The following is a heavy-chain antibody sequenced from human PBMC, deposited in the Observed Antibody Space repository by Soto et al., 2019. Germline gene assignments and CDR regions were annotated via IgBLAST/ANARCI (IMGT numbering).Heavy chain of an antibody. V-gene: IGHV1-18*01. Sequence: ASVKVSCKASGYTFTSYGISWVRQAPGQGLEWMGWVSAYNGNTNYAQKLQGRVTMTTDTSTSTAYMELRSLRSDDTAVYYCARDHIQYGSGSYENWGQGTLVTVSS. CDR2: VSAYNGNT. D-gene: IGHD3-10*01. CDR3: ARDHIQYGSGSYEN. CDR1: GYTFTSYG. J-gene: IGHJ4*02.